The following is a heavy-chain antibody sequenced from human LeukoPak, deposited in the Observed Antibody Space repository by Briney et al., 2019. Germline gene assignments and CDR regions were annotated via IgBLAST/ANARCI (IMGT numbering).Heavy chain of an antibody. D-gene: IGHD3-22*01. CDR2: IKQDGSEK. CDR1: GFTFSSYW. Sequence: GGSLRLSCAASGFTFSSYWMSWVRQAPGKGLEWVANIKQDGSEKYYVDSVKGRFTISRDNAKNSLYLQMNSLRAEDTAVYYCATPGSSGYYLPFDYWGQGTLVTVSS. J-gene: IGHJ4*02. CDR3: ATPGSSGYYLPFDY. V-gene: IGHV3-7*01.